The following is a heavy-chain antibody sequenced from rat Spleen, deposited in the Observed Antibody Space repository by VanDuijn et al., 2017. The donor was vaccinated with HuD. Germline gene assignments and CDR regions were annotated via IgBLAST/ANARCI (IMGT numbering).Heavy chain of an antibody. J-gene: IGHJ2*01. V-gene: IGHV5-25*01. CDR1: GFTFSSFA. CDR2: ISYDGGNT. Sequence: EVQLVESGGGLVQPGRSMKLSCAASGFTFSSFAMAWVRQAPTKGLEWVASISYDGGNTYYRDSVKGRFTISRDNAKISRYLQMDSLRSEDTSTYYCAKGGGRPYLDYCGQGGMVTVSS. D-gene: IGHD1-11*01. CDR3: AKGGGRPYLDY.